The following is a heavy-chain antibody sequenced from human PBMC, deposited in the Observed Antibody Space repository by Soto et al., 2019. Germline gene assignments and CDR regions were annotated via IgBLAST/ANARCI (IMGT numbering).Heavy chain of an antibody. CDR2: ISAYNGNT. V-gene: IGHV1-18*04. Sequence: GPSVKVSCKASGYTFTSYGISWVRQAPGQGLEWMGWISAYNGNTNYAQKLQGRVTMTTDTSTSTAYMELRSLRSDDTAVYYCARDLEGTYYYGSGSYPPYYYYYGMDVWGQGTTVTVSS. J-gene: IGHJ6*02. CDR1: GYTFTSYG. D-gene: IGHD3-10*01. CDR3: ARDLEGTYYYGSGSYPPYYYYYGMDV.